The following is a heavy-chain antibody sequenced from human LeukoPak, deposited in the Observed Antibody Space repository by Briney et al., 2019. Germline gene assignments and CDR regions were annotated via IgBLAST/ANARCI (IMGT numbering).Heavy chain of an antibody. Sequence: SVKVSCKASGGTFSSSAISWVRQAPGQGLEWMGGIVPMFDTPNYPHKFQDRVTITADESTSTAYMDLSRLRSEDTAVYYCARDWQTSGFDYWGLGTLLIVSS. CDR1: GGTFSSSA. CDR3: ARDWQTSGFDY. J-gene: IGHJ4*02. V-gene: IGHV1-69*13. D-gene: IGHD3-10*01. CDR2: IVPMFDTP.